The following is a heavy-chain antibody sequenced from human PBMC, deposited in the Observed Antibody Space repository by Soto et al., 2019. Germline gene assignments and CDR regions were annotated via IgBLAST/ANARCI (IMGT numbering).Heavy chain of an antibody. J-gene: IGHJ4*02. Sequence: SETLSLTYTVSGGPINSNGYYWSWIRQHPGKGLEWIGHIYYSGTVHYNPSLKSRLTISVDTSKNQFSLKLSSVTAADTAVYYCARVYLVYCSITECYKGFWDYWGKTTLVTVS. CDR3: ARVYLVYCSITECYKGFWDY. CDR2: IYYSGTV. CDR1: GGPINSNGYY. V-gene: IGHV4-31*03. D-gene: IGHD2-2*02.